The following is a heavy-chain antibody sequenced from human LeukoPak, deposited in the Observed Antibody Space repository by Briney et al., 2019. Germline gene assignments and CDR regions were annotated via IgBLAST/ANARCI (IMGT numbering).Heavy chain of an antibody. D-gene: IGHD3-22*01. V-gene: IGHV4-39*07. J-gene: IGHJ5*02. CDR1: GGSISSSSYY. Sequence: PSETLSPTCTVSGGSISSSSYYWGWIRQPPGKGLEWIGEINHSGSTNYNPSLKSRVTISVDTSKNQFSLKLSSVTAADTAVYYCARGLRSDYYDSSGYTPTFDNWFDPWGQGTLVTVSS. CDR2: INHSGST. CDR3: ARGLRSDYYDSSGYTPTFDNWFDP.